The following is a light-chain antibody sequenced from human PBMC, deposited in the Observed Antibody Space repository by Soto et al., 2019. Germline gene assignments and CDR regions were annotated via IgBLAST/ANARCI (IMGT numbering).Light chain of an antibody. CDR3: CSYAGTKYYV. CDR1: SSGIGRYEF. J-gene: IGLJ1*01. V-gene: IGLV2-8*01. CDR2: EVT. Sequence: QSALTQPPSASGSLGQSVTISCTGTSSGIGRYEFVSWYQHHPGKAPKLIISEVTERPSGVPDRFSGSKSGNTASLTVSGLQADDEADYFCCSYAGTKYYVFGTGTKVTAL.